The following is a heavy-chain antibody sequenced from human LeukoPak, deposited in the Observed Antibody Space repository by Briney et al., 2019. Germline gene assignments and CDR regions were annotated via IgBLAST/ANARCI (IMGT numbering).Heavy chain of an antibody. CDR1: GGSISNYY. D-gene: IGHD3-22*01. V-gene: IGHV4-59*01. CDR3: ASLRDSSGYYVFDY. Sequence: SETLSLTCTVSGGSISNYYWSWIRQPPGKGLEWIGYIYYSGSTNYNPSLKSRVTISVDTSKNHFSLKLSSVTAADTAVYYCASLRDSSGYYVFDYWGQGTLVTVSS. J-gene: IGHJ4*02. CDR2: IYYSGST.